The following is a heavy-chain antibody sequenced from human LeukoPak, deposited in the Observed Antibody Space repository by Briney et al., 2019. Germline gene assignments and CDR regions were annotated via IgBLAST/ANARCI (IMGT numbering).Heavy chain of an antibody. D-gene: IGHD3-16*01. Sequence: GGSLRLSCAASGFTFSSYSMNWVRQAPGKGLEWVSYISSSSSTIYYADSVKGRFTISRDNAKNSLYLQMNSLRAEDTAVYYCARDGGGRSLDYWGQGTLVTVSS. CDR1: GFTFSSYS. CDR2: ISSSSSTI. CDR3: ARDGGGRSLDY. V-gene: IGHV3-48*01. J-gene: IGHJ4*02.